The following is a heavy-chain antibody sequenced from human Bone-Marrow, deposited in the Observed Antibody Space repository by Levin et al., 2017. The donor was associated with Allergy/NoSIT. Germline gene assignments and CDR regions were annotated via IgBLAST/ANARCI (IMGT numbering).Heavy chain of an antibody. CDR1: GFTFGDYA. V-gene: IGHV3-49*04. Sequence: QPGGSLRLSCTSSGFTFGDYAMSWVRQAPGKGLEWVGFITSKTYGGTTDYAASVKGRFTISRDDSKSIAYLQMNSLKTEDTAMYYCARDLSVTAPYGMDVWGQGTTVTVSS. D-gene: IGHD2-21*02. CDR2: ITSKTYGGTT. J-gene: IGHJ6*02. CDR3: ARDLSVTAPYGMDV.